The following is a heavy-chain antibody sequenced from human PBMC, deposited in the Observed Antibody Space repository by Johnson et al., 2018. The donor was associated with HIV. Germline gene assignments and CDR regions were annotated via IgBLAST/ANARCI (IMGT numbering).Heavy chain of an antibody. V-gene: IGHV3-49*04. Sequence: EVQLVESGGGLVQPGRSLRLSCTASGFTFGDYAMSWVRQAPGKGLELVGFIRSKAYGGTTEYAASVKGRFTISRDDSKSIAYLQMNSLKTEYTAVYYCTRDPNIFGVVIIPRDAFDIWGQGTMVTVSS. J-gene: IGHJ3*02. D-gene: IGHD3-3*01. CDR3: TRDPNIFGVVIIPRDAFDI. CDR1: GFTFGDYA. CDR2: IRSKAYGGTT.